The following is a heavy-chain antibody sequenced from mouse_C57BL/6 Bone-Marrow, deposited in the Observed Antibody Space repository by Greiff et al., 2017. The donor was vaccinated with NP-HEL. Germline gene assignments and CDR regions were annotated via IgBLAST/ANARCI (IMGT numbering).Heavy chain of an antibody. CDR1: GFTFSSYA. CDR2: ISDGGSYT. J-gene: IGHJ1*03. D-gene: IGHD2-1*01. CDR3: ARDIYYGNHWYFDV. V-gene: IGHV5-4*01. Sequence: EVHLVESGGGLVKPGGSLKLSCAASGFTFSSYAMSWVRQTPEKRLEWVATISDGGSYTYYPDNVKGRFTISRDNAKNNMYLQMNHLKSEDTAMYYCARDIYYGNHWYFDVWGTGTTVTVSS.